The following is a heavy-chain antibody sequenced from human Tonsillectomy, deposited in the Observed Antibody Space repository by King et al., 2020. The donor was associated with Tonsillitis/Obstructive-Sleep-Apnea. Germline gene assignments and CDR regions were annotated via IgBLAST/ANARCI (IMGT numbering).Heavy chain of an antibody. D-gene: IGHD4-17*01. Sequence: VQLVEAGGGLVQPGGSLRLSCAASRFTFSNYAMNLVRQGPGKGLEWVSAIRGSGGNTYYADSVKGRFTISRDNSKNTLYLQMNSLRAEDTAVYYCAKDRTTVTPFGYWGQGTLVTVSS. CDR1: RFTFSNYA. CDR2: IRGSGGNT. V-gene: IGHV3-23*04. CDR3: AKDRTTVTPFGY. J-gene: IGHJ4*02.